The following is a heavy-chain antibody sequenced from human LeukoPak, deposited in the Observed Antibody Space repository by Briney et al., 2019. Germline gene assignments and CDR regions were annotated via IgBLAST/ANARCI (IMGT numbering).Heavy chain of an antibody. Sequence: PSETLSLTCSASGGSINSDWWSWIRQPAGKGLEFIGRIYTTGMTNYNPSLKSRVSMSVDTSKNQFSLELRSVTAADTAVYFCARAGYTISSYRFDYWGQGALVTVSS. V-gene: IGHV4-4*07. J-gene: IGHJ4*02. CDR2: IYTTGMT. CDR3: ARAGYTISSYRFDY. CDR1: GGSINSDW. D-gene: IGHD3-16*02.